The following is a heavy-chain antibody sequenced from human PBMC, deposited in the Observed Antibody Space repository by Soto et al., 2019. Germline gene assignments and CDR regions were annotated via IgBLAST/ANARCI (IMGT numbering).Heavy chain of an antibody. CDR3: SLPGPEY. D-gene: IGHD1-1*01. V-gene: IGHV3-30*04. CDR1: RFTFSTSP. J-gene: IGHJ4*02. Sequence: PGVSLRLSCAASRFTFSTSPVQWVRQPPGKGLEWVAVISDDGEYKYYANSVKGRFTVSRDNANNTLYLQMDSLRLEDTAVYYCSLPGPEYWGQGALVTVSS. CDR2: ISDDGEYK.